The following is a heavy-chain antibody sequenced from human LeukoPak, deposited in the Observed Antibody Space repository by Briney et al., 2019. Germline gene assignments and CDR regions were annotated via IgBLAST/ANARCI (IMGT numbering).Heavy chain of an antibody. Sequence: GGSLRLSCAASGFTVSSNYMSWVRQAPGKGLEWVSVIYSGGSTYYADSVKGRFTISRDNSKNTLYLQMNSLRAEDTAVYYCARLWGYYYYYMDVWGKGTTVTISS. CDR3: ARLWGYYYYYMDV. V-gene: IGHV3-66*04. J-gene: IGHJ6*03. D-gene: IGHD7-27*01. CDR1: GFTVSSNY. CDR2: IYSGGST.